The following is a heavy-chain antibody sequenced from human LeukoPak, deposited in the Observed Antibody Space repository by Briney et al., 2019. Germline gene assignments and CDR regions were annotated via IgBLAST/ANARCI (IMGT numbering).Heavy chain of an antibody. V-gene: IGHV4-39*07. CDR3: ARDRGNFGVVMFDY. CDR1: GGSISSSSYY. CDR2: IYTSEST. Sequence: SETLSLTCTVSGGSISSSSYYWGWIRQPPGKGLEWIGRIYTSESTNYNPSLKSRVTMSVDTSKNQFSLKLSSVTAADTAVYYCARDRGNFGVVMFDYWGQGTLVTVSS. D-gene: IGHD3-3*01. J-gene: IGHJ4*02.